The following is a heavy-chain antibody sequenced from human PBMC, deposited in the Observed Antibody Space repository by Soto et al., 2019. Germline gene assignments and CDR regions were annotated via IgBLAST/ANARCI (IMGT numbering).Heavy chain of an antibody. CDR3: ARGRYYYDSRWFDP. Sequence: ASVKVSCKASGYTFTSYDINWVRQAIGQGLEWMGWMNPNSGNTGYAQKFQGRVTMTRNTSISTAYMELSSLRSEDTAVYCCARGRYYYDSRWFDPWGQGTLVTVS. J-gene: IGHJ5*02. CDR2: MNPNSGNT. D-gene: IGHD3-22*01. V-gene: IGHV1-8*01. CDR1: GYTFTSYD.